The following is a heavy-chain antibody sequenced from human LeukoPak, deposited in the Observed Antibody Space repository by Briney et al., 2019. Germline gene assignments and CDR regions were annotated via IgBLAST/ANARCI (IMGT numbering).Heavy chain of an antibody. V-gene: IGHV1-46*01. CDR3: ARDQEGFDY. Sequence: GASVKVSRKASGYTFTSYGISWVRQAPGQGLEWMGMIYPRDGSTSYAQKFQGRVTVTRDTSTSTVHMELSGLRSEDTAVYYCARDQEGFDYWGQGTLVTVSS. CDR2: IYPRDGST. J-gene: IGHJ4*02. CDR1: GYTFTSYG.